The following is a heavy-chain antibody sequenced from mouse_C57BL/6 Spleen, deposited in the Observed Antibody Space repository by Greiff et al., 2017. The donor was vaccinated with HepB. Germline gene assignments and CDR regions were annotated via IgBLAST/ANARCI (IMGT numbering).Heavy chain of an antibody. J-gene: IGHJ2*01. CDR2: IDPSDSET. CDR1: GYTFTSYW. Sequence: VQLQQPGAELVRPGSSVKLSCKASGYTFTSYWMHWVKQRPIQGLEWIGNIDPSDSETHYNQKFKDKATLTVDKSSSTAYMQLSSLTSEDSAVYYCARGRGNYVGYYFDYWGQGTTLTVSS. CDR3: ARGRGNYVGYYFDY. V-gene: IGHV1-52*01. D-gene: IGHD2-1*01.